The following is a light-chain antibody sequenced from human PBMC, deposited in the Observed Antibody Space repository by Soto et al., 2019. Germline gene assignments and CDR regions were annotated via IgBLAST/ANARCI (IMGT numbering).Light chain of an antibody. CDR3: QQRSNWSPVT. Sequence: EILLTQSPATLSLSPEERATLSCRASQSVSNYLAWYQQKSGQAPRILIYDAANRAAGIPARCSGSGSGTDVTLTISSLDPEDFAVYYCQQRSNWSPVTFGGGTKVDIK. CDR2: DAA. V-gene: IGKV3-11*01. CDR1: QSVSNY. J-gene: IGKJ4*01.